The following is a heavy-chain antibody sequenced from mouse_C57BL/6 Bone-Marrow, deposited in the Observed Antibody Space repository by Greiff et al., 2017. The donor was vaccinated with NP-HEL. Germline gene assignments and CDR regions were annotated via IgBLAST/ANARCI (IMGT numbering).Heavy chain of an antibody. CDR2: IDPSASYT. CDR1: GYTFTSYW. D-gene: IGHD3-2*02. CDR3: ARETAQAPAWFAY. V-gene: IGHV1-69*01. J-gene: IGHJ3*01. Sequence: QVQLQQPGAELVMPGASVKLSCKASGYTFTSYWMHWVKQRPGQGLEWIGEIDPSASYTNYNQKFKGKSTLTVDKSSSTAYMQLSSLTSEDSAVYYCARETAQAPAWFAYWGQGTLVTVSA.